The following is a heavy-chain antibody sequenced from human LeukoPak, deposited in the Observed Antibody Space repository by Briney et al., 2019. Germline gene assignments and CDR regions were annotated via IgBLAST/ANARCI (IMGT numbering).Heavy chain of an antibody. CDR2: IIPIFGTA. J-gene: IGHJ6*03. CDR1: GGTFSSYA. Sequence: SVKVSCKASGGTFSSYAISWVRQAPGQGLEWMGRIIPIFGTANYAQRFQGRVTITTDESTSTAYMELSSLRSEDTAVYYCARGSSGWSTYYYYYMDVWGKGTTVTVSS. V-gene: IGHV1-69*05. CDR3: ARGSSGWSTYYYYYMDV. D-gene: IGHD6-19*01.